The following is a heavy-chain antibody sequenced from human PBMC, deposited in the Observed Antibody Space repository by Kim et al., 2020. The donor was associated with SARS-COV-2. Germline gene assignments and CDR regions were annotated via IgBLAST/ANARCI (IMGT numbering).Heavy chain of an antibody. Sequence: GGSLRLSCAASGFTFSSYAMSWVRQAPGKGLEWVSAISGSGGSTYYADSVKGRFTISRDNSKNTLYLQMNSLRAEDTAVYYCAKVGDDSSGYYFYYYYGMDVCGQGTTVTVSS. CDR2: ISGSGGST. V-gene: IGHV3-23*01. CDR1: GFTFSSYA. CDR3: AKVGDDSSGYYFYYYYGMDV. D-gene: IGHD3-22*01. J-gene: IGHJ6*02.